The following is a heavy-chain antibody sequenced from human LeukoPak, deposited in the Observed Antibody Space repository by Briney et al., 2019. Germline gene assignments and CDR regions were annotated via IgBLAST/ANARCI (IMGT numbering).Heavy chain of an antibody. D-gene: IGHD6-19*01. J-gene: IGHJ4*02. CDR3: VEGAGSVPGRFDH. CDR1: GLIFSNYG. V-gene: IGHV3-30*02. Sequence: GGPLRLSCAASGLIFSNYGMHWVRQAPGKGLEWVTFIQYDGISKYYADSVKGRFTISRDNSKNTLYLQMNSLRPEDTTVYYCVEGAGSVPGRFDHWGQGNMVTVSS. CDR2: IQYDGISK.